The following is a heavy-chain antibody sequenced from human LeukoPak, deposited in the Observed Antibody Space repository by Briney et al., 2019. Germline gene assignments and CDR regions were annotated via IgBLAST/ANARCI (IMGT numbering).Heavy chain of an antibody. D-gene: IGHD2-2*01. CDR3: ARAGTSCYLGVCSWFDP. CDR2: ISAYNGNT. Sequence: ASVMVSCKASGYTFTSYGISWVRQAPGQGLEWMGWISAYNGNTNYAQKLQGRVTMTTDTSTSTAYMELRSLRSDDTAVYYCARAGTSCYLGVCSWFDPWGQGTLVTVSS. V-gene: IGHV1-18*01. CDR1: GYTFTSYG. J-gene: IGHJ5*02.